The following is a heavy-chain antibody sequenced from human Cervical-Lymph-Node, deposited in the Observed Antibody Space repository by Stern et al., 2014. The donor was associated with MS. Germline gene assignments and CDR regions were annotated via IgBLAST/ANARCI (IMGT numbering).Heavy chain of an antibody. V-gene: IGHV2-70*01. Sequence: QVTLKESGPALVKPTQTLTLTCTFSGFSLSTSGMCVSWIRQPPGKALEWLALIDWDDDKYYSTSLKTRLTISKDTSKNQVVLTMTNMDPVDTATYYCARMRRNKYSSGWYGFDYYYYYGMDVWGQGTTVTVSS. CDR2: IDWDDDK. D-gene: IGHD6-19*01. J-gene: IGHJ6*02. CDR3: ARMRRNKYSSGWYGFDYYYYYGMDV. CDR1: GFSLSTSGMC.